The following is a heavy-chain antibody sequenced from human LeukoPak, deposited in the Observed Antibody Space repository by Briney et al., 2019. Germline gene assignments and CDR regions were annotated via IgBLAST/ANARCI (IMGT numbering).Heavy chain of an antibody. V-gene: IGHV5-51*01. Sequence: GESLQISCKGSGYSFTSYWIGWVRQMPGKGLEWMGIIYPGDSDTRYSPSFQGQVTISADKSISTAYLQWSSLKASDTAMYYCARRDYGSGKSVNWFDPWGQGTLVTVSS. J-gene: IGHJ5*02. CDR2: IYPGDSDT. CDR3: ARRDYGSGKSVNWFDP. CDR1: GYSFTSYW. D-gene: IGHD3-10*01.